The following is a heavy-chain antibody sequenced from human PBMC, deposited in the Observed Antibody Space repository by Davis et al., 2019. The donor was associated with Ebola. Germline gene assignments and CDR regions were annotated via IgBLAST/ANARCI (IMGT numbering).Heavy chain of an antibody. D-gene: IGHD6-13*01. CDR1: GFTFSSYT. Sequence: GESLKISCAASGFTFSSYTMKWGRQAPGKGLEWVGFIRSKAYGGTTEYAASVKGRFTISRDDSKSIAYLQMNSLKTEDTAVYYCTRLRIAADYHPDPPDYWGQGTLVTVSS. J-gene: IGHJ4*02. CDR2: IRSKAYGGTT. V-gene: IGHV3-49*04. CDR3: TRLRIAADYHPDPPDY.